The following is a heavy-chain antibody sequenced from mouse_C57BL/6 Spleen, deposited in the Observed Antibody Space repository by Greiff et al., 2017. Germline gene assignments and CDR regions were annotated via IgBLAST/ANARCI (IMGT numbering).Heavy chain of an antibody. V-gene: IGHV1-22*01. CDR1: GYTFTDYN. CDR3: ARTTVVDYYAMDY. CDR2: INPNNGGT. J-gene: IGHJ4*01. D-gene: IGHD1-1*01. Sequence: EVQLKESGPELVKPGASVKMSCKASGYTFTDYNMHWVKQSHGKSLEWIGYINPNNGGTSYNQKFKGKATLTVNKSSSTAYMELRSLTSEDSAVYYCARTTVVDYYAMDYWGQGTSVTVSS.